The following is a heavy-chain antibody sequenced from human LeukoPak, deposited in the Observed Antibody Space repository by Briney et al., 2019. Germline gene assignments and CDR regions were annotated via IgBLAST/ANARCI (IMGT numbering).Heavy chain of an antibody. CDR2: ISYDGSNK. V-gene: IGHV3-30*18. CDR1: GFTFSSYG. CDR3: AKDLWSVTTGYYGMDV. Sequence: TGGSLRLSCAASGFTFSSYGMHWVRQAPGKGLEWVAVISYDGSNKYYADSVKGRFTISRDNSKNTLYLQMNSLRAEDTAVYYCAKDLWSVTTGYYGMDVWGQGTTVTVSS. D-gene: IGHD4-17*01. J-gene: IGHJ6*02.